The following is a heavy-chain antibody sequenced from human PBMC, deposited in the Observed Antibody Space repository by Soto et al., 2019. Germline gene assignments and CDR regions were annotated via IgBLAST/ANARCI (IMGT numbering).Heavy chain of an antibody. CDR3: AHSLRVWSCYYTRSAFDI. Sequence: QITLKESGPTLVKPTQTLTLTCTFSGFSLSNSGVAVCWIRQPPAKPLQWLALIYWDDDKRYSPALKSRLTITKDTTINQVVLTMTTMDPVDTAAYYCAHSLRVWSCYYTRSAFDILGQGTMVTVSS. D-gene: IGHD3-3*01. CDR2: IYWDDDK. V-gene: IGHV2-5*02. CDR1: GFSLSNSGVA. J-gene: IGHJ3*02.